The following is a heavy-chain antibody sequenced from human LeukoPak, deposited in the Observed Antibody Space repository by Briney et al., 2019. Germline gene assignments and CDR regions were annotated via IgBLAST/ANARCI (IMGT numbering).Heavy chain of an antibody. D-gene: IGHD2-15*01. J-gene: IGHJ4*02. V-gene: IGHV3-23*01. CDR2: ISGSGGST. CDR1: GFTFSSYA. Sequence: GGSLRLSCAASGFTFSSYAMSWVRQAPGKGLEWVSAISGSGGSTYYAGSVKGRFTISRDNSKNTLYLQMNSLRAEDTAVYYCAKDGHIVVVVAATWGYFDYWGQGTLVTVSS. CDR3: AKDGHIVVVVAATWGYFDY.